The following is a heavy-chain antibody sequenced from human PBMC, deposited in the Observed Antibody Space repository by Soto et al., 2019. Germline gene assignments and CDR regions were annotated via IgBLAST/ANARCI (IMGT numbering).Heavy chain of an antibody. J-gene: IGHJ6*02. Sequence: GASVKVSCKASGGTFSSYAISLVRQAPGQGLEWMGGIIPIFGTANYAQKFQGRVTITADESTSTAYMELSSLRSEDTAVYYCARARAPGGSYGMDVWGQGTTVTVSS. CDR2: IIPIFGTA. CDR3: ARARAPGGSYGMDV. CDR1: GGTFSSYA. V-gene: IGHV1-69*13. D-gene: IGHD3-10*01.